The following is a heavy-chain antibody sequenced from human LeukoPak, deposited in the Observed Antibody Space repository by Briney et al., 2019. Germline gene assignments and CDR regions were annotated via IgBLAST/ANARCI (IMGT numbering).Heavy chain of an antibody. V-gene: IGHV3-48*03. CDR3: ARDRRLTFGGVIVPFDY. J-gene: IGHJ4*02. Sequence: PGGSLRLSCADSGFTFSSYEMNWVRQAPGKGLEWVSYISSSGDTIYYADSVKGRFTISRDNAKNSLYLQMNSLRAEDTGLCYCARDRRLTFGGVIVPFDYWGQGTLVTVSS. CDR1: GFTFSSYE. D-gene: IGHD3-16*02. CDR2: ISSSGDTI.